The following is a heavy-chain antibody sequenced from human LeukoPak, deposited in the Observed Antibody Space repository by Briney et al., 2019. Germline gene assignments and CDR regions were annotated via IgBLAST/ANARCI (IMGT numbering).Heavy chain of an antibody. CDR2: IKSKTDGGTT. Sequence: GGSLRLSCAASGFTFSNAWMSWVRQAPGKGLEWVGRIKSKTDGGTTDYAAPVKGRFTISRDDSKNTLYLQMNSLKTEDTAVYYCTGNYGDYGAGAGFDYWGQGTPVTVSS. CDR3: TGNYGDYGAGAGFDY. D-gene: IGHD4-17*01. CDR1: GFTFSNAW. V-gene: IGHV3-15*01. J-gene: IGHJ4*02.